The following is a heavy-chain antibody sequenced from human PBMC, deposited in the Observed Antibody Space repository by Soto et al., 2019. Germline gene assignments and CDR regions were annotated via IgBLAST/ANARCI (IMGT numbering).Heavy chain of an antibody. D-gene: IGHD3-3*01. CDR2: IKQDGSEK. CDR1: GFTFSSYW. Sequence: GGSLRLSCAASGFTFSSYWMSWVRQAPGKGLEWVANIKQDGSEKYYVDSVKGRFTISRDNAKNSLYLQMNSLRAEDTAVYYCARDLYYDFWSGPGYFDYWGQGTLVTVSS. V-gene: IGHV3-7*01. CDR3: ARDLYYDFWSGPGYFDY. J-gene: IGHJ4*02.